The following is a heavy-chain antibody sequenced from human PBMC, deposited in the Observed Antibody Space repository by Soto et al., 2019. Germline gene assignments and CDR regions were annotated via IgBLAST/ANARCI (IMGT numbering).Heavy chain of an antibody. D-gene: IGHD6-19*01. J-gene: IGHJ2*01. CDR1: GGTFNRYA. CDR2: ITPMFGTG. Sequence: QVQLVQSGAEVKKPGSSVKVSCKASGGTFNRYAISWLRQAPGQGPEWMGGITPMFGTGNYAQKFQGRVTTTADESTTTAHMELRRLTSEDTAVYYCAQTLGSAVAGPGRFDLWGRGTRVIVSS. CDR3: AQTLGSAVAGPGRFDL. V-gene: IGHV1-69*12.